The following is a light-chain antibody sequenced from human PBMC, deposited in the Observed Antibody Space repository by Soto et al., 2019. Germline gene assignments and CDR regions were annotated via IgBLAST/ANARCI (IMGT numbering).Light chain of an antibody. CDR2: AAA. CDR1: ESVSRNY. V-gene: IGKV3-20*01. J-gene: IGKJ1*01. CDR3: QQYGSAPWT. Sequence: EIVLTQSPGTLSSSPGERATLSCRASESVSRNYLAWYQQRPGQAPRLLIYAAANRAGGIPDRFGGSGSGTDFSLTVSILEPEDFAVYYCQQYGSAPWTFGQGTKV.